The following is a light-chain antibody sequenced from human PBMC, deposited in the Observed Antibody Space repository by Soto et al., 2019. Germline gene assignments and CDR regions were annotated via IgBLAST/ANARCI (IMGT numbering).Light chain of an antibody. V-gene: IGLV2-14*01. J-gene: IGLJ2*01. CDR2: EVS. CDR1: STDVGAYNY. CDR3: SSYSRSNTLVI. Sequence: QSALTQSASVSGSPGQSITISCIGTSTDVGAYNYVSWYQQHPGKAPKLMIYEVSNRPSGVSDRFSGSKSGNTASLTISGLQTEDEADYYCSSYSRSNTLVIFGGGTKLTVL.